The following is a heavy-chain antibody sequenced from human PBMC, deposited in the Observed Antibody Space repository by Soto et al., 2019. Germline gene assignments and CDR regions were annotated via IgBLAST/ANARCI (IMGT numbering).Heavy chain of an antibody. V-gene: IGHV1-2*04. Sequence: ASVKVSCMASNDSLSSHFIHWVRQAPGQGLEWMGWINPNSGGTNYAQKFQGWVTMTRDTSISTAYMELSRLRSDDTAVYYCARDLWYSSGWNGMDVWGQGTTVTVSS. CDR1: NDSLSSHF. D-gene: IGHD6-19*01. CDR3: ARDLWYSSGWNGMDV. CDR2: INPNSGGT. J-gene: IGHJ6*02.